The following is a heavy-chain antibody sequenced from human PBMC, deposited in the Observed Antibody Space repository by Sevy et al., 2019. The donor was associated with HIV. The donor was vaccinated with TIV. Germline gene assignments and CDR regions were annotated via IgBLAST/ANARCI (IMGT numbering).Heavy chain of an antibody. V-gene: IGHV3-7*01. D-gene: IGHD5-12*01. Sequence: GGSLRLSCAASGFTFNNYWMSWVRQAPGKGLEWVANINQDGSEKYYVDSVKGRFTISRDNAKNSMYVQMNSLRAEDTALYYCASDRRLHIWGQGTMVTVSS. CDR2: INQDGSEK. J-gene: IGHJ3*02. CDR1: GFTFNNYW. CDR3: ASDRRLHI.